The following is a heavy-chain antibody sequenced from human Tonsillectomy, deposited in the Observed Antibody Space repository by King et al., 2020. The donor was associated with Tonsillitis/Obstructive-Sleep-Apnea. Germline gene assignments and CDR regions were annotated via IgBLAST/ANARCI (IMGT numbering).Heavy chain of an antibody. CDR2: INPHTGGT. D-gene: IGHD5-18*01. CDR3: ARAAGYSYGYSRHDAFDI. V-gene: IGHV1-2*02. CDR1: GYTFTDYF. J-gene: IGHJ3*02. Sequence: VQLVESGAEVKNPGASVKVSCKASGYTFTDYFMHWVRQAPGQGLEWMGWINPHTGGTNYAQKFQGRVTMTRDTSISTAFMDLNSLRSDDTAVYYCARAAGYSYGYSRHDAFDIWGQGTMVTVS.